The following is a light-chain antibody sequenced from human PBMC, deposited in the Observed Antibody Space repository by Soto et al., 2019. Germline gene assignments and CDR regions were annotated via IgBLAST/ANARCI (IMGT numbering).Light chain of an antibody. Sequence: SYELTQPPSVSVAPGKTARITCGGYNIGGKGVYWYQQKPGQAPVLVIYYNSDRPSGIPERFSGSNSGNTATLTISRVEAGDEADYYCQVWDSTTDHYVFGSGTKLTVL. CDR1: NIGGKG. J-gene: IGLJ1*01. CDR2: YNS. CDR3: QVWDSTTDHYV. V-gene: IGLV3-21*04.